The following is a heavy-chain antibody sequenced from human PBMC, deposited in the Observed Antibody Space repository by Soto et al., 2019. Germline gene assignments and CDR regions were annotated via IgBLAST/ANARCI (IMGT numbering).Heavy chain of an antibody. CDR2: INHSGST. CDR1: GGSISSYY. CDR3: ARNSGRVVVAAVLYYFDY. Sequence: PSETLSLTCTVSGGSISSYYWSWIRQPPGKGLEWIGEINHSGSTNYNPSLKSRVTISVDTSKNQFSLKLSSVTAADMAVYYCARNSGRVVVAAVLYYFDYWGQGTLVTVSS. V-gene: IGHV4-34*01. D-gene: IGHD2-15*01. J-gene: IGHJ4*02.